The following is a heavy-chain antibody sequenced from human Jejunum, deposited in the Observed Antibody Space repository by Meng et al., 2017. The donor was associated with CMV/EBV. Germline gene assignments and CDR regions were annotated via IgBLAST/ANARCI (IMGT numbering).Heavy chain of an antibody. CDR1: GFPFRTYA. D-gene: IGHD2-15*01. V-gene: IGHV3-23*01. J-gene: IGHJ4*02. CDR2: ISGSGLVT. CDR3: AKGTREGTPFDY. Sequence: SGFPFRTYAMSWVRQAPGGGLEWVSLISGSGLVTHYADSVKGRFTISRDNSNNTLYLQMNSLRAEDPAIYYCAKGTREGTPFDYWGQGTLVTVSS.